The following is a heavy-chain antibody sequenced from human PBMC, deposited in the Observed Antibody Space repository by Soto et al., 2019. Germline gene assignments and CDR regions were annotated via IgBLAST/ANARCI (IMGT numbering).Heavy chain of an antibody. Sequence: QVQLQESGPGLVKPSETLSLTCTVSGGSISTYYWSWIRQPPGKGLEWIAYIYGSGSTKYNPSLTSRVTISVETSKTPFSLKLDSVTAADTAVYYCARGSYFAFDYWGQGTLVTVSP. CDR2: IYGSGST. J-gene: IGHJ4*02. CDR1: GGSISTYY. V-gene: IGHV4-59*12. CDR3: ARGSYFAFDY. D-gene: IGHD1-26*01.